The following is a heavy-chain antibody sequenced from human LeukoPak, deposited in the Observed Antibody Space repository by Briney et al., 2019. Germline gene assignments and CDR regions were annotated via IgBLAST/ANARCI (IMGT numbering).Heavy chain of an antibody. V-gene: IGHV3-15*01. CDR2: IKNKADGGTT. CDR1: GFTFSNAW. J-gene: IGHJ4*02. Sequence: GGSLRLSCAASGFTFSNAWMSWVRQAPGKGLEWVGLIKNKADGGTTGYAAPVKDRFTVSRDDSKNMLYLQMDSLETEDTAVYYCTTNTGFAVAGTDYWGQGTLVTVSS. D-gene: IGHD6-19*01. CDR3: TTNTGFAVAGTDY.